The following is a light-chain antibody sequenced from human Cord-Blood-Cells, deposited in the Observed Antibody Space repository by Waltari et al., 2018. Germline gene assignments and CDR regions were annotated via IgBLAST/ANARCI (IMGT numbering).Light chain of an antibody. CDR3: QQYYSTPYT. CDR2: WAS. V-gene: IGKV4-1*01. Sequence: DIVMTQSPDFLAVPLGVEGTINCKSRQSVLYSSNNKNYLAWYQQKPRQPHMLLIYWASTRESRVPDRFSGSESGTDFALTSSSLQAEDVAVYYCQQYYSTPYTFGQGTKLEIK. CDR1: QSVLYSSNNKNY. J-gene: IGKJ2*01.